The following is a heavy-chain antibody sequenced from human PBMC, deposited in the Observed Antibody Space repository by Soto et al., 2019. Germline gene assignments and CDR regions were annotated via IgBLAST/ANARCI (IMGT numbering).Heavy chain of an antibody. CDR2: ISWNSVSI. D-gene: IGHD3-22*01. Sequence: GGSLRLSCAASGFTFDDYAMHWVRQAPGKGLEWVSGISWNSVSIGYAASVKGRFAISRDNAKNSLYLQMNSLRAEDTALYYCAKSVAYDSSVYYYDYWGQGTLVTVSS. CDR3: AKSVAYDSSVYYYDY. V-gene: IGHV3-9*01. J-gene: IGHJ4*02. CDR1: GFTFDDYA.